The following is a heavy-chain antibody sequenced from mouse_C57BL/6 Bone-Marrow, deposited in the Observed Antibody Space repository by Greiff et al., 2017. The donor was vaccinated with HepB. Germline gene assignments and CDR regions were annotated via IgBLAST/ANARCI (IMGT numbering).Heavy chain of an antibody. J-gene: IGHJ3*01. D-gene: IGHD2-4*01. V-gene: IGHV1-26*01. CDR3: AGDYATWFAY. Sequence: EVQLQQSGPELVKPGASVKISCKASGYTFTDYYMNWVKQSHGKSLEWIGDINPNNGGTSYNQKFKGKATLTVDKSSITAYMELRSLTSEDSAVYYCAGDYATWFAYWGQGTLVTVSA. CDR2: INPNNGGT. CDR1: GYTFTDYY.